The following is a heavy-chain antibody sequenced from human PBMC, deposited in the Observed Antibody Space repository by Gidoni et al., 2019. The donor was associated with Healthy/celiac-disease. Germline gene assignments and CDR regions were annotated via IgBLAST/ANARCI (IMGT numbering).Heavy chain of an antibody. D-gene: IGHD6-13*01. Sequence: DSGPGLVKPSETLSLTCTVSVCSISSYYWSWIRQPAGKGLEWIGRIYTSGSTNYNPSLKSRVTMSVDTSKNQFSLKLSSVTAADTAVYYCARDGIAAAGPQEELYGMDVWGQGTTVTVSS. CDR2: IYTSGST. V-gene: IGHV4-4*07. J-gene: IGHJ6*02. CDR1: VCSISSYY. CDR3: ARDGIAAAGPQEELYGMDV.